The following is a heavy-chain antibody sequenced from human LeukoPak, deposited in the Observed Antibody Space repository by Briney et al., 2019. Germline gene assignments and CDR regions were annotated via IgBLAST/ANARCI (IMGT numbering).Heavy chain of an antibody. CDR3: AYSTRDSSGWYAFVY. Sequence: SVKVSCKASGGTFSSYAISWVRQAPGQGLEWMGRINPIFGTANYAQKFQGRVTITKDESTSTAYMELSRLRSEEPAVYYCAYSTRDSSGWYAFVYWGQGALVTVSS. V-gene: IGHV1-69*05. J-gene: IGHJ4*02. D-gene: IGHD6-19*01. CDR2: INPIFGTA. CDR1: GGTFSSYA.